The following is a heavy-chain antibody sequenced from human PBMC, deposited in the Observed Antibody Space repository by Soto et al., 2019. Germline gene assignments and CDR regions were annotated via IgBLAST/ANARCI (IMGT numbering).Heavy chain of an antibody. J-gene: IGHJ6*02. CDR3: ARDYPEPDYYYYGMDV. V-gene: IGHV1-69*13. Sequence: VKVSCKASGGTFSSYAISWVRQAPGQGLEWMGGIIPIFGTANYAQKFQGRVTITADESTSTAYMELSSLRSEDTAVYYCARDYPEPDYYYYGMDVWGQGTTVTVSS. CDR2: IIPIFGTA. CDR1: GGTFSSYA.